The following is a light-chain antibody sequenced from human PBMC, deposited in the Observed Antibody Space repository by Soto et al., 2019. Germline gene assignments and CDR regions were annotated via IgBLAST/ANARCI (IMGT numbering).Light chain of an antibody. CDR1: QSVDSDY. CDR3: HHSTT. J-gene: IGKJ3*01. V-gene: IGKV3-20*01. Sequence: ELVLTQSPDTLSLSPGERATLSCRASQSVDSDYLAWHQHKPGQAPRLLIYGASTRLTGIPDRFGGSGSGTVFTLTISRLAPEDFAVYSCHHSTTFGPGTKVDVK. CDR2: GAS.